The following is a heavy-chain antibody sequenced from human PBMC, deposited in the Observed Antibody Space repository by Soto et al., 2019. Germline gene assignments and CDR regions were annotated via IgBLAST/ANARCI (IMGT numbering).Heavy chain of an antibody. D-gene: IGHD5-12*01. CDR3: ARHGSSTDFDY. J-gene: IGHJ4*02. CDR1: GATFSSYA. Sequence: ASVKVSCRASGATFSSYAIIWLRQAPGRGLEWMGWISVDNGNTNYAQKFQGRVTMTRDTSTNTAYMELRSLRSDDTAVYYCARHGSSTDFDYWGQGALVTVSS. V-gene: IGHV1-18*01. CDR2: ISVDNGNT.